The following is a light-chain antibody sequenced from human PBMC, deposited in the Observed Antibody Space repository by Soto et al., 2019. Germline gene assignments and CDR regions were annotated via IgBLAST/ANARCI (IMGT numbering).Light chain of an antibody. CDR2: GDN. J-gene: IGLJ2*01. CDR1: SSNIGSNT. Sequence: QSVLTQPPSASGTPGQRVTISCSGSSSNIGSNTVNWYQQLPGTAPKLLIYGDNQRPSGVPDRFSVSKSGTSASLAISGLQSDDEADYYCAAWDDSLNGVFGGGTKLTVL. V-gene: IGLV1-44*01. CDR3: AAWDDSLNGV.